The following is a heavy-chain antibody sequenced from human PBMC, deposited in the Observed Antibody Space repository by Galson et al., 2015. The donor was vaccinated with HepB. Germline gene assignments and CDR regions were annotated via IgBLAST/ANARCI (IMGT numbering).Heavy chain of an antibody. CDR3: ARDRGIQTVVAAMSTYYFDY. D-gene: IGHD2-15*01. Sequence: SLRLSCAASGFTFSDYYMSWIRQAPGKGLEWASYISSSSSYTNYADSVKGRFTISRDNAKNSLYLQMNSLRAEDTAVYYCARDRGIQTVVAAMSTYYFDYWGQGTLVTVSS. V-gene: IGHV3-11*05. J-gene: IGHJ4*02. CDR2: ISSSSSYT. CDR1: GFTFSDYY.